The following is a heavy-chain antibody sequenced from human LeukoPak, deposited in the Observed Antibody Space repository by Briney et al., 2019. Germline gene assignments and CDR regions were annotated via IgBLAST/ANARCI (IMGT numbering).Heavy chain of an antibody. J-gene: IGHJ3*02. CDR2: IYSGGST. D-gene: IGHD2-15*01. CDR1: GFSVSSIY. Sequence: QPGGSLRLSCAASGFSVSSIYMSWVRQAPGKGLEWVSVIYSGGSTYYAESVKGRCTISRDNSKNTLYLQMNSLRAEDTAVYYCARDSIVSGAFDIWGQGTMVTVSS. CDR3: ARDSIVSGAFDI. V-gene: IGHV3-53*01.